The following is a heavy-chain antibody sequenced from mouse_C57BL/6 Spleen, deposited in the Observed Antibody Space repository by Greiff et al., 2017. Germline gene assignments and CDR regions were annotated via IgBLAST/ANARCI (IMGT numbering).Heavy chain of an antibody. D-gene: IGHD3-2*02. CDR2: ISDGGSYT. CDR1: GFTFSSYA. CDR3: ASRGSSGYVNWYFDV. V-gene: IGHV5-4*03. J-gene: IGHJ1*03. Sequence: EVQLQESGGGLVKPGGSLKLSCAASGFTFSSYAMSWVRQTPEKRLEWVATISDGGSYTYYPDNVKGRFTISRDNAKNNLYLQMSHLKSEDTAMYYCASRGSSGYVNWYFDVWGTGTTVTVSS.